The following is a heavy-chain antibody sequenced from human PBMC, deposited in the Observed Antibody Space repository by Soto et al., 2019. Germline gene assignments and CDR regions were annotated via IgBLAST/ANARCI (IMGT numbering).Heavy chain of an antibody. CDR3: ATDLYDSSGYYTRPPDY. CDR2: IIPIFGTA. J-gene: IGHJ4*02. V-gene: IGHV1-69*01. CDR1: GGTFSSYA. Sequence: QVQLVQSGAEVKKPGSSVKVSCKASGGTFSSYAISWVRQAPGQGLEWMGGIIPIFGTANYAQKFQGRVTITADESTSTACMELSSLRSEDTAVYYCATDLYDSSGYYTRPPDYWGQGTLVTVSS. D-gene: IGHD3-22*01.